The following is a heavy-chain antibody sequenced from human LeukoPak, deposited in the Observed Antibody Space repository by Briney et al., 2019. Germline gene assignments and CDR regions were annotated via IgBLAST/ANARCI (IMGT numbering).Heavy chain of an antibody. CDR1: GFTFSSYS. CDR3: ARPGYYDFWSGYYTDFDY. Sequence: PGGSLRLSCAASGFTFSSYSMKWVRQAPGKGLEGVSSLISSSSYIYYADSVKGRFTISRDNAKNSLYLQMNSLRAEDTAVYYCARPGYYDFWSGYYTDFDYWGQGTLVTVSS. D-gene: IGHD3-3*01. V-gene: IGHV3-21*01. CDR2: LISSSSYI. J-gene: IGHJ4*02.